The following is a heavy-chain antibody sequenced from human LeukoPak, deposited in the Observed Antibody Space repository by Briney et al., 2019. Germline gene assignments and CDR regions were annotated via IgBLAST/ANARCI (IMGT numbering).Heavy chain of an antibody. Sequence: PSETLSLTCTVSGRPISSYYWSWLRPPPGKGLDGIGYIYSSVSTTYTTSLKSRVTISVDTSKNQFSLKLSSVTAADTAVYYCARARGVIPVAFDIWGQGTMVTVSS. D-gene: IGHD3-10*01. J-gene: IGHJ3*02. CDR2: IYSSVST. V-gene: IGHV4-59*01. CDR1: GRPISSYY. CDR3: ARARGVIPVAFDI.